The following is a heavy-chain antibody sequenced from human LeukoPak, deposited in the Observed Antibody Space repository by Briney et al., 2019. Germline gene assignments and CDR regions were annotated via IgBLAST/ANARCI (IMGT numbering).Heavy chain of an antibody. D-gene: IGHD5-24*01. CDR1: GGTFITYA. J-gene: IGHJ3*02. CDR3: ARGGGVEDGAFDI. V-gene: IGHV1-69*13. CDR2: IIPIFGTA. Sequence: SVKVSCKASGGTFITYAMTWVRQAPGQGLEWMGGIIPIFGTANYAQKFQGRVTISADDSTSTAYMELTSLTSEDTAVYYCARGGGVEDGAFDIWGQGTMVTVSS.